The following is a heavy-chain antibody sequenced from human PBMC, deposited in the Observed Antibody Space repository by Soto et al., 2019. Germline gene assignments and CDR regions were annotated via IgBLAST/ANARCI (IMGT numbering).Heavy chain of an antibody. Sequence: SETLSLTCTVSGDSISSGDYYWSWIRQPPGKGLEWIGCIYYSGNTYYNPSLKRRFSISVDTSKNQFSLQLSSVTAADTAVYYCARENNVLPGGYFDYWGQGTLVTVSS. D-gene: IGHD3-10*01. CDR2: IYYSGNT. V-gene: IGHV4-30-4*01. CDR3: ARENNVLPGGYFDY. CDR1: GDSISSGDYY. J-gene: IGHJ4*02.